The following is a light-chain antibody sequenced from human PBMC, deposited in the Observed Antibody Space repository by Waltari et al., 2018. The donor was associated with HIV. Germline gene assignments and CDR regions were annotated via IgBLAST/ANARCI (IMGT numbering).Light chain of an antibody. CDR2: SNN. J-gene: IGLJ2*01. Sequence: QSVLTQPPSASGTPGQRVTSPCSGSTSNIGSNTANWYQQLPGTAPKLLIYSNNQRPSGVPDRFSGSKSGTSASLAISGLQSEDEADYYCAAWDDSLNGVVFGGGTKLTVL. CDR1: TSNIGSNT. V-gene: IGLV1-44*01. CDR3: AAWDDSLNGVV.